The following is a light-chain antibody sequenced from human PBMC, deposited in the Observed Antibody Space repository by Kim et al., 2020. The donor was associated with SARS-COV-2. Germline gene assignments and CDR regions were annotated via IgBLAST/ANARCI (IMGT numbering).Light chain of an antibody. V-gene: IGKV3-20*01. CDR1: QSVSSNY. Sequence: EIVLTQSPGTLSLSPGERATLSCRASQSVSSNYLAWYQQKPGQAPRLLIYAASSRATGIPDRFSGSGSGTDFTLTISRLEAEALAVYYCQQYGSSPITFGQGTKVDIK. CDR3: QQYGSSPIT. J-gene: IGKJ1*01. CDR2: AAS.